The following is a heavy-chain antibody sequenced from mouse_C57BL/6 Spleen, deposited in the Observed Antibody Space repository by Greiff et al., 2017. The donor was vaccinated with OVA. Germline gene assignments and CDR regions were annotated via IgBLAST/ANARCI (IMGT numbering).Heavy chain of an antibody. CDR3: ARTVLHYYAMDY. Sequence: VQLQQPGAELVRPGSSVKLSCKASGYTFTSYWMDWVKQRPGQGLEWIGNIYPSDSETHYNQKFKDKATLTVDKSSSTAYMQLSSLTSEDSAVYYCARTVLHYYAMDYWGQGTSVTVSS. J-gene: IGHJ4*01. D-gene: IGHD1-1*01. CDR1: GYTFTSYW. CDR2: IYPSDSET. V-gene: IGHV1-61*01.